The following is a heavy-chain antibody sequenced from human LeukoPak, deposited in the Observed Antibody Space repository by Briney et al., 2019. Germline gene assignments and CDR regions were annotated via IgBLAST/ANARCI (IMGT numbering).Heavy chain of an antibody. CDR1: GGSISSSRYY. Sequence: PSETLSLTCTVSGGSISSSRYYWGWIRQPPGKGLEWIGSIYYGGSTYYRPSLKSRVSISIDTSKNQFSLKLSSVTAADTAVYYCVRESYSRYFDYWGQGSLVTVSS. CDR3: VRESYSRYFDY. D-gene: IGHD4-11*01. J-gene: IGHJ4*02. V-gene: IGHV4-39*07. CDR2: IYYGGST.